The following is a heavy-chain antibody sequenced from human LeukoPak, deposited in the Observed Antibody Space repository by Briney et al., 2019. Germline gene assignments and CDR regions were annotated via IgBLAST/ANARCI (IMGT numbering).Heavy chain of an antibody. J-gene: IGHJ5*02. CDR1: GGSISSSSYY. Sequence: SETLSLTCTVSGGSISSSSYYWGWIRQPPGKGLEWIGSIYYSGSTYYNPSLKSRVTISVDTSKNQFSLKLSSVTAADTAVYYCARQTPTTDNWFDPWGQGTLVTVSS. CDR3: ARQTPTTDNWFDP. V-gene: IGHV4-39*01. D-gene: IGHD4-17*01. CDR2: IYYSGST.